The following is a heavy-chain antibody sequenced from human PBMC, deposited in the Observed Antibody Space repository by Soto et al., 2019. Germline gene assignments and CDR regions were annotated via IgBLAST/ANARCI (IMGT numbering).Heavy chain of an antibody. CDR1: GGSMSTYY. Sequence: SETLSLTCTASGGSMSTYYWNWIRQPPGKGLESIGYIYASGSTNYNPSFKSRVAISIDTSKSQFSLNLSFVTAADTAVYYCATMGTPATGLYYFDYWGQGTLVTVSS. CDR3: ATMGTPATGLYYFDY. J-gene: IGHJ4*02. CDR2: IYASGST. V-gene: IGHV4-4*08. D-gene: IGHD2-15*01.